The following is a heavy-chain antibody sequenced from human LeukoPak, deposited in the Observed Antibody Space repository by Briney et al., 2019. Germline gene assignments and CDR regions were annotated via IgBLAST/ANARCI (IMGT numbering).Heavy chain of an antibody. J-gene: IGHJ3*02. V-gene: IGHV3-48*02. Sequence: GRSLRLSCAASGFTFNIHGMHWVRQAPGKGLEWVSYISSSSSTIYYADSVKGRFTISRDNAKNSLYLQMNSLRDEDTAVYYCARDQLWFGELLLWGAFDIWGQGTMVTVSS. CDR2: ISSSSSTI. CDR3: ARDQLWFGELLLWGAFDI. CDR1: GFTFNIHG. D-gene: IGHD3-10*01.